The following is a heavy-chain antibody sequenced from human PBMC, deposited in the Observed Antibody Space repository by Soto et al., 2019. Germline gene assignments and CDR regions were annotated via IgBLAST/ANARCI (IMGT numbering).Heavy chain of an antibody. CDR1: AFSLSTGGVG. D-gene: IGHD2-21*02. V-gene: IGHV2-5*02. Sequence: SGPTLVNPTQTLTLTCTFSAFSLSTGGVGVGWIRQPXXXXXXWLALIYWDDDKRYSPSLRSRLTITKDTSKNQVVLTMTNMDPVDTATYYCIQSRCGGDCLQSYASYYYYGMDVWGQGTTVTVSS. CDR3: IQSRCGGDCLQSYASYYYYGMDV. CDR2: IYWDDDK. J-gene: IGHJ6*02.